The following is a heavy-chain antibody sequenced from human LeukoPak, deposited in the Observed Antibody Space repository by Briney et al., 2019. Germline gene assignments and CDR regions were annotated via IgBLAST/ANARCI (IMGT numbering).Heavy chain of an antibody. CDR2: INPNSGGT. V-gene: IGHV1-2*06. J-gene: IGHJ5*02. CDR3: ARSDYDWIDP. CDR1: GYTFTGYY. D-gene: IGHD3-16*01. Sequence: ASVKVSCKASGYTFTGYYMHWVRQVPGQGLEWMGRINPNSGGTNYAQKFQGRVTMTRDTSIRTAYIELSRLRSDDTAVYYCARSDYDWIDPWGQGTLVTVSS.